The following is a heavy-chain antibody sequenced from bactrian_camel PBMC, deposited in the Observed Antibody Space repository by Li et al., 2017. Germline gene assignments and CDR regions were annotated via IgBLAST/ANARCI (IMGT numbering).Heavy chain of an antibody. CDR2: TYIGGGAS. J-gene: IGHJ4*01. CDR3: VAEPGLAGLVPTESPLFV. Sequence: VQLVESGGGSVQAGQSLRLSCGYTSNVGDMAWFRQAPGKEREGVATTYIGGGASYYADSVKGRFTISLDDAKNTVYLQMNSLKTDDTATYYCVAEPGLAGLVPTESPLFVWGQ. D-gene: IGHD2*01. V-gene: IGHV3S40*01. CDR1: YTSNVGD.